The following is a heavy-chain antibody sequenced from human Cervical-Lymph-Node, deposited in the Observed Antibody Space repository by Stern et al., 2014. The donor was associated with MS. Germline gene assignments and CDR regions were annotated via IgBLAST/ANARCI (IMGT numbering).Heavy chain of an antibody. CDR1: GGSISSAGHY. J-gene: IGHJ3*02. D-gene: IGHD3-10*01. CDR2: IYYSGTT. CDR3: ARDRNSGYGFDI. Sequence: QLQLQESGPGLVKPSQTLSLTCTVSGGSISSAGHYWSWIRQHPGKGLEWIGYIYYSGTTYSNPSLNSRVTISLDTSKNQFSLNLRSVTAADTAVYYCARDRNSGYGFDIWGRGTMVTVSS. V-gene: IGHV4-31*03.